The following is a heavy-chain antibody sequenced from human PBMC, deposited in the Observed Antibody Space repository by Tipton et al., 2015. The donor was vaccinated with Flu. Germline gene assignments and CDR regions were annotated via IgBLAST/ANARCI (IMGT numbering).Heavy chain of an antibody. CDR1: EFTFRSYG. Sequence: SLRLSCAASEFTFRSYGMHWVRQGPGKALVWVSHVNSDRSSITYADSVKGRFTVSRDNAKNTLFLQMNSLRAEDTAVYYCARDHGGYAQLEYWGQGTLVTVSS. CDR3: ARDHGGYAQLEY. J-gene: IGHJ4*02. D-gene: IGHD5-12*01. V-gene: IGHV3-74*01. CDR2: VNSDRSSI.